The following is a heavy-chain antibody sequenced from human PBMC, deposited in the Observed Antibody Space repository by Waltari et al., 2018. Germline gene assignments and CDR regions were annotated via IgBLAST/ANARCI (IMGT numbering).Heavy chain of an antibody. Sequence: QLQLQESGPGLVKPSETLSLTCTVSGGSISSSSYYWGWIRQPPGKGLEWVGSIYYSGRTYYNPSRKSLVTISGDTSKSQLSLKLSSGTAADTAVYYCARFRLNYSSSWYCAFDIWGQGTMVTVSS. CDR1: GGSISSSSYY. J-gene: IGHJ3*02. V-gene: IGHV4-39*01. D-gene: IGHD6-13*01. CDR3: ARFRLNYSSSWYCAFDI. CDR2: IYYSGRT.